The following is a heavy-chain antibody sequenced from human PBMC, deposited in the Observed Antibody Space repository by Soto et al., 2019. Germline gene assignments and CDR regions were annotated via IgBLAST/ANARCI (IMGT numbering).Heavy chain of an antibody. CDR3: ARDTKDDIVVVVAAEERDSFDY. V-gene: IGHV1-18*04. J-gene: IGHJ4*02. Sequence: ASVKVSCKASGYTFTNYGISWVRQAPGQGLEWMGWISAYNGNTNYAQKRQGRVTMTTDISTGTAYMELRSLRSDDTAVYYCARDTKDDIVVVVAAEERDSFDYWGQGILVTVSS. CDR2: ISAYNGNT. D-gene: IGHD2-15*01. CDR1: GYTFTNYG.